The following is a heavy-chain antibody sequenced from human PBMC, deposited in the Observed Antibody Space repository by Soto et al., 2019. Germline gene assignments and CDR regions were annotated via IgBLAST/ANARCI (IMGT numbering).Heavy chain of an antibody. D-gene: IGHD1-26*01. CDR1: GGSISSYY. CDR2: IYTSGST. V-gene: IGHV4-4*07. Sequence: SETLSLTCTVSGGSISSYYWSWIRQPAGKGLEWIGRIYTSGSTNYNPSLKSRVTMSVDTSKNQFSLRLSSVTAADTAVYYCARGYSGSYYPYAFDIWGQGTMVTVSS. CDR3: ARGYSGSYYPYAFDI. J-gene: IGHJ3*02.